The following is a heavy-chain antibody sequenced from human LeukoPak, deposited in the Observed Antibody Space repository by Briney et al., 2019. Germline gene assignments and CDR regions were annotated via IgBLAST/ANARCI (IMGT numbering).Heavy chain of an antibody. CDR3: ARDTPCGCPNLPDAFDI. J-gene: IGHJ3*02. CDR1: GGSTIIHH. V-gene: IGHV4-59*11. D-gene: IGHD2-15*01. Sequence: SETLSLTCTVSGGSTIIHHWCWVRQPPGKGLEWIGHIFYSGSTNYNPSLKSRVTISVDTSNNQFPLKLSSVTAADTAVYYCARDTPCGCPNLPDAFDIWGLGTMVTVSS. CDR2: IFYSGST.